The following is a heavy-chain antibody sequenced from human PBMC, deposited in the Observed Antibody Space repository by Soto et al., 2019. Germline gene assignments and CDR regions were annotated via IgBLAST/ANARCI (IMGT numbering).Heavy chain of an antibody. CDR2: ITNRGTHT. D-gene: IGHD2-15*01. CDR1: GFSFSSYT. CDR3: TRAHEVAWFDS. Sequence: LRLSCTASGFSFSSYTMNWVRQAPGKGLQWVASITNRGTHTYSADSVKGRFTTSRDNDKNSLYLQMNNLRAEDTATYYCTRAHEVAWFDSWGLGTLVTVSS. J-gene: IGHJ5*01. V-gene: IGHV3-21*06.